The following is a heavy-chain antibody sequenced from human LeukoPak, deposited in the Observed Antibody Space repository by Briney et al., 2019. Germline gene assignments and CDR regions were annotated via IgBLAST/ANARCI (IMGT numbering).Heavy chain of an antibody. D-gene: IGHD1-26*01. CDR2: IYYSGST. Sequence: PSETLSLTCTVSGGSISSYYWSWIRQPPGKGLEWIGYIYYSGSTNYNPSLKSRVTISVDTSKNQFSLRLTSVTAADTAVYYCARHSGSSPHYFDYWGQGTLVTVSS. J-gene: IGHJ4*02. CDR1: GGSISSYY. CDR3: ARHSGSSPHYFDY. V-gene: IGHV4-59*08.